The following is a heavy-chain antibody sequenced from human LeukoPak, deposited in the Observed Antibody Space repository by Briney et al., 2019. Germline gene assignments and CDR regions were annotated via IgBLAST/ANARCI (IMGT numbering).Heavy chain of an antibody. V-gene: IGHV4-34*01. J-gene: IGHJ6*02. Sequence: PSETLSLTCAVSGESFSGYFWTWIPQPPGRGLEWVGESHHFGSTDYNPSLKSRVTISVDTSKKQFSLNVRSVTDADTAVYFCARGRLQLWSFPLPYYHYAIDVWGQGTTVTVSS. CDR2: SHHFGST. CDR1: GESFSGYF. CDR3: ARGRLQLWSFPLPYYHYAIDV. D-gene: IGHD5-18*01.